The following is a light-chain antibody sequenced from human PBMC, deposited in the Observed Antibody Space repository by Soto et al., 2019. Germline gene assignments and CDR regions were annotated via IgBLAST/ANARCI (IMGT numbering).Light chain of an antibody. CDR2: DSS. Sequence: VLTQSPAILSLSPGETATLFCRASQSVNNYLAWYQQRPGQAPRLVISDSSRRATGIPARFSASGSGTEVTLTISSLEPEDFSVYYCHQRRVWPLTFGGGTKVDIK. CDR1: QSVNNY. J-gene: IGKJ4*01. V-gene: IGKV3-11*01. CDR3: HQRRVWPLT.